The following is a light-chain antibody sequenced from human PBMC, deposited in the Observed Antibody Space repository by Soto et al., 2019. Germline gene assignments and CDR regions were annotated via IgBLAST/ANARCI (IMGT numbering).Light chain of an antibody. J-gene: IGKJ1*01. V-gene: IGKV3-20*01. CDR2: GAS. CDR3: QQYGTSPRT. CDR1: QTVNSIY. Sequence: EIVLTQSPGTLSLYRGERATLSCRASQTVNSIYFAWYQRKPGQAPRLLIYGASNRATGIPDRFSGSGSGTDFTLTISRLEAEDFGVYYCQQYGTSPRTFGQGTKVDIK.